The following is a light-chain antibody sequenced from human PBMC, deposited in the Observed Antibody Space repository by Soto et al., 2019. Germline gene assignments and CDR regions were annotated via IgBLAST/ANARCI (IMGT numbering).Light chain of an antibody. Sequence: EIVLTQSPATLSLSPGERATLSCRASQSVCTFFAWYQQKPGQAPRLLIYDASNRATGIPARFSGSGSGTDFTLTISSLQPEYVAAYYCQKYNSAPLTFGGGTKVDIK. V-gene: IGKV3-11*01. CDR1: QSVCTF. J-gene: IGKJ4*01. CDR3: QKYNSAPLT. CDR2: DAS.